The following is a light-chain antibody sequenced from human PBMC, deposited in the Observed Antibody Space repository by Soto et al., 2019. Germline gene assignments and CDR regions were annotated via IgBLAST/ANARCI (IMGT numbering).Light chain of an antibody. J-gene: IGKJ2*01. CDR1: QTVGRN. CDR3: QQYNNWPPMST. Sequence: EIVMTQSPDTLSVSPGERATLSCRASQTVGRNVAWYQQRPGQAPRLLIHGTSTRAADIPARFSGSVSGTESTLTINSLQPEDFVIYYCQQYNNWPPMSTFGQGTKLEMK. V-gene: IGKV3-15*01. CDR2: GTS.